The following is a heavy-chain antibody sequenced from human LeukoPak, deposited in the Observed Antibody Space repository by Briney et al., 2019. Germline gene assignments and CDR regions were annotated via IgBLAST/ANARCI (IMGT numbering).Heavy chain of an antibody. D-gene: IGHD3-16*01. V-gene: IGHV6-1*01. Sequence: TSQTLSLTCAISGDSVTSNSGTWNRQTQATSRGFEWLRRTYYRTNWYNDYAVSLKGRITINPDTSKNHCSLQRKSVSPADTALYYSARSRGGYFHFWGQETLVTVSS. CDR3: ARSRGGYFHF. J-gene: IGHJ4*02. CDR2: TYYRTNWYN. CDR1: GDSVTSNSGT.